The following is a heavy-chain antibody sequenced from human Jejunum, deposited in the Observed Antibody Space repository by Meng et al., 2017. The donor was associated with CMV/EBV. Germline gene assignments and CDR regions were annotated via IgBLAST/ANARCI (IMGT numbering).Heavy chain of an antibody. CDR3: GRNRVDY. D-gene: IGHD1-14*01. J-gene: IGHJ4*02. V-gene: IGHV3-7*01. CDR2: IKQDGSEK. Sequence: LRLSCAASGFTFSTYWMSWVRQAQGKGLEWVANIKQDGSEKFYVDSVKGRFTISRDNAKSSLYLQMNSLRAEDTAVYYCGRNRVDYWGQGTLVTVSS. CDR1: GFTFSTYW.